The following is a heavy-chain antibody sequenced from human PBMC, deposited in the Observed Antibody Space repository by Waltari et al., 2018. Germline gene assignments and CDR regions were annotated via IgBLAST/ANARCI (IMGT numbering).Heavy chain of an antibody. V-gene: IGHV4-59*01. CDR3: AGVPAPFYYDSSGSFDY. Sequence: QVQLQESGPGLVKPSETLSLTCTVSGGSISSYYWSWIRQPPGKGLEWIGYIYYSGGTYYIPYPKSLVTISVTTSKNQFPLKLSSVTAADTAVYYCAGVPAPFYYDSSGSFDYWGQGTLVTVSS. CDR1: GGSISSYY. D-gene: IGHD3-22*01. J-gene: IGHJ4*02. CDR2: IYYSGGT.